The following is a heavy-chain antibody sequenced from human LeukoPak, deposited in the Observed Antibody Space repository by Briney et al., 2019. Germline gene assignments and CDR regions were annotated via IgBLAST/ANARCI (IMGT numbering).Heavy chain of an antibody. Sequence: SETLSLTCTVSGGSISSSSYYWGWIRQPPGKGLEWIGYIYYSGSTNYNPSLKSRVTISVDTSKNQFSLKLSSVTAADTAVYYCARHGSGNDAFDIWGQGTMVTVSS. CDR3: ARHGSGNDAFDI. D-gene: IGHD1-14*01. CDR2: IYYSGST. CDR1: GGSISSSSYY. J-gene: IGHJ3*02. V-gene: IGHV4-61*05.